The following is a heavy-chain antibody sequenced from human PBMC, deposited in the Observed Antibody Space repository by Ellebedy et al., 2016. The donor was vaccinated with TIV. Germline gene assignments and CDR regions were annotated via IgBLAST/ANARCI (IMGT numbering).Heavy chain of an antibody. CDR2: VSKSGATI. V-gene: IGHV3-48*03. Sequence: PGGSLRLSCEASGFTISSYEMNWFRQAPGKGLEWVLYVSKSGATIHYADSVRGRFTISRDNAKNSLYLQMNSLRAEDTAVYYCAREVSGLQFLDHWGQGTLVTVSS. J-gene: IGHJ4*02. CDR3: AREVSGLQFLDH. CDR1: GFTISSYE. D-gene: IGHD5-24*01.